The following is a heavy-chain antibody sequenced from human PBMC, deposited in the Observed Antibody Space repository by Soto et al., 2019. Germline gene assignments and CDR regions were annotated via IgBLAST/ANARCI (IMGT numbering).Heavy chain of an antibody. V-gene: IGHV3-23*01. J-gene: IGHJ4*02. D-gene: IGHD2-8*01. CDR1: GFTFSSYA. CDR3: GKENIVLRVSAFDY. Sequence: GGSLRLSCAASGFTFSSYAMSWVRQAPGKGLEWVSTISSSGCSTYYADSVKGRLTIARDNSKNTLYLQINSLSAEDTVVYYWGKENIVLRVSAFDYWGQGTLVTVSS. CDR2: ISSSGCST.